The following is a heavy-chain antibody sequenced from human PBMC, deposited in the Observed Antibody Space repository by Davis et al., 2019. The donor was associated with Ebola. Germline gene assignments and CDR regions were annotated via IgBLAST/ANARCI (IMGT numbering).Heavy chain of an antibody. CDR2: ISSSSSYI. CDR1: GFTFSNAW. J-gene: IGHJ6*02. Sequence: GGSLRLSCAASGFTFSNAWMSWVRQAPGKGLEWVSSISSSSSYIYYADSVKGRFTISRDDSKRTVDLQMNSLRVDDTGIYYCAKVASRAVYYSMDVWGQGTTVTVSS. CDR3: AKVASRAVYYSMDV. V-gene: IGHV3-21*04.